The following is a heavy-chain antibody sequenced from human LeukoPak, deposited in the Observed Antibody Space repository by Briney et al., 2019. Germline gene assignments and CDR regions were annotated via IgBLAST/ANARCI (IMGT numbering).Heavy chain of an antibody. CDR1: RGTFSSYA. CDR2: IIPILGIA. V-gene: IGHV1-69*04. J-gene: IGHJ4*02. CDR3: AIRSPLGY. D-gene: IGHD1-14*01. Sequence: SVKLSCKASRGTFSSYAISWVRQAPGQGLEWMGRIIPILGIAKYAQKFQGRVTITADKSTSTAYMELSSLRSEDTAVYYCAIRSPLGYWGQGTLVTVSS.